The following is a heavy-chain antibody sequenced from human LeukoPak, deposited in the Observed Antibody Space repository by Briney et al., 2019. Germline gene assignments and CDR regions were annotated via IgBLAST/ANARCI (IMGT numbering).Heavy chain of an antibody. Sequence: ERSLRLSCAASGFTFGSSGMRCVRQAPGKGLVWVSRINSDGSKTHYADSVKGRFTISRDNAKNTLYLQMNSLRAEDTAVYYCASELAKDYWGQGTLVTVSS. D-gene: IGHD5-12*01. J-gene: IGHJ4*02. CDR3: ASELAKDY. CDR1: GFTFGSSG. V-gene: IGHV3-74*01. CDR2: INSDGSKT.